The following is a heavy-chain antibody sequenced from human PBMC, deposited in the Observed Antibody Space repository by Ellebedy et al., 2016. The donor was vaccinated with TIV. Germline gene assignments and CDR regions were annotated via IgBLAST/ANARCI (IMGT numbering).Heavy chain of an antibody. J-gene: IGHJ4*02. CDR1: GFSFDIYS. D-gene: IGHD4-17*01. CDR2: IWYDGSNK. Sequence: GESLKISCEASGFSFDIYSMHWVRQAPGKGLEWVAVIWYDGSNKYYAGSVKGRFTISRDNSKNTLYLQMNSLRAEDTAVYYCARDRAATTVTDYFDYWGQGTLVTVSS. CDR3: ARDRAATTVTDYFDY. V-gene: IGHV3-33*08.